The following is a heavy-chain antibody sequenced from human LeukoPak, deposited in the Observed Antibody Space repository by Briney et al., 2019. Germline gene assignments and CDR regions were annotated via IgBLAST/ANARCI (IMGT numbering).Heavy chain of an antibody. CDR2: ISFDGSDK. V-gene: IGHV3-30*18. CDR3: AKDWGNWGYGYYFDH. Sequence: GGSLRLSCAASGFTFSTYGMHWVRQAPGKGLEWVAVISFDGSDKYYPDSVEGRFTISRDNSKNTLYLQMNSLRAEDTAVYYCAKDWGNWGYGYYFDHWGQGTLVTVSS. J-gene: IGHJ4*02. D-gene: IGHD7-27*01. CDR1: GFTFSTYG.